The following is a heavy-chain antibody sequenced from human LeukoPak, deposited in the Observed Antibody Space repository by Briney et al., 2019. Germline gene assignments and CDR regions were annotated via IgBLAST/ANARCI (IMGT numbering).Heavy chain of an antibody. CDR1: GFTFSDYY. CDR2: ISSSGSTI. CDR3: ARHTITYSHSHFDY. J-gene: IGHJ4*02. Sequence: PGGSLRLSCAASGFTFSDYYMSWIRQAPGKGLEWVSYISSSGSTIYYADSVKGRFTISRDNAKNSLYLQMNSLRAEDTAVYYCARHTITYSHSHFDYWGQGTLVTVSS. V-gene: IGHV3-11*01. D-gene: IGHD4-11*01.